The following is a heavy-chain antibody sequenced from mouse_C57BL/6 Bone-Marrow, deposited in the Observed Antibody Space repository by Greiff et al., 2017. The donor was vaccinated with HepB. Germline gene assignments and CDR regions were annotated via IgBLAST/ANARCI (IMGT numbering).Heavy chain of an antibody. Sequence: QVQLQQSGAELARPGASVKLSCKASGYTFTSYGISWVKQRTGQGLEWIGEIYPRSGNTYYNEKFKGKATLTADKSSSTAYMELRSLTSTDSAVYFCARKAKLTGTYYAMDYWGQGTSVTVSS. J-gene: IGHJ4*01. CDR2: IYPRSGNT. V-gene: IGHV1-81*01. CDR3: ARKAKLTGTYYAMDY. CDR1: GYTFTSYG. D-gene: IGHD4-1*01.